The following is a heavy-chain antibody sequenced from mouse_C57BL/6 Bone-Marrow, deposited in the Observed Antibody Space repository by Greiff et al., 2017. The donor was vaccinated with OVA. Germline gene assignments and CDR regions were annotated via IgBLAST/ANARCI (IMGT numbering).Heavy chain of an antibody. CDR3: ARKLYHYYYAMDY. CDR1: GYTFTSYW. D-gene: IGHD2-12*01. CDR2: IHPNSGST. V-gene: IGHV1-64*01. J-gene: IGHJ4*01. Sequence: VKLQQPGAELVKPGASVKLSCKASGYTFTSYWMHWVKQRPGQGLEWIGMIHPNSGSTNYNEKFKSKATLTVDKSSSTAYMQLSSLTSEDSAVYYCARKLYHYYYAMDYWGQGTSVTVSS.